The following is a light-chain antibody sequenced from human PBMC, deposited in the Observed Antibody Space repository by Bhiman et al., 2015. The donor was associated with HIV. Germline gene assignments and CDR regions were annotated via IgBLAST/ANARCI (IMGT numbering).Light chain of an antibody. CDR3: CSYAGTSYV. J-gene: IGLJ1*01. CDR1: TSDFGGYNY. Sequence: QSALTQPPSASGSPGQSVAISCTGTTSDFGGYNYVSWYQQHPGKAPKLMIYEVNKRPSGVPDRFSGSKSGNTASLTVSGLQAEDEADYYCCSYAGTSYVFGTGTKVTVL. V-gene: IGLV2-8*01. CDR2: EVN.